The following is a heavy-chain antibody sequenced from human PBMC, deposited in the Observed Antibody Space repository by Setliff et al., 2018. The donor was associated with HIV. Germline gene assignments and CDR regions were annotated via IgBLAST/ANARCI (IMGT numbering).Heavy chain of an antibody. CDR1: GYTFTDYY. CDR3: ATGRGAAASNAFDI. J-gene: IGHJ3*02. D-gene: IGHD6-13*01. Sequence: ASVKVSCKASGYTFTDYYMHWVQQAPGKGLEWMGRVDPEDGETIYAEKFQGRVTITADTSTDTAYMELSSLRSEDTAVYYCATGRGAAASNAFDIWGQGAMVTVSS. CDR2: VDPEDGET. V-gene: IGHV1-69-2*01.